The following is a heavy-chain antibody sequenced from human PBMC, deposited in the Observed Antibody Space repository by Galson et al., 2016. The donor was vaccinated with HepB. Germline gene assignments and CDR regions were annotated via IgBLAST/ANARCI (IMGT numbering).Heavy chain of an antibody. J-gene: IGHJ4*02. V-gene: IGHV3-48*02. CDR1: GFTFSSYS. Sequence: SLRLSCAASGFTFSSYSMNWVRQAPGKGLEWVSYISSSSSTIYYADSVKGRFTISRDNGKNSLYLQMNSLRDEDTAVYYCARGRCYTDRGDSGFRSFDYWGQGTLVTVSS. D-gene: IGHD3-3*01. CDR3: ARGRCYTDRGDSGFRSFDY. CDR2: ISSSSSTI.